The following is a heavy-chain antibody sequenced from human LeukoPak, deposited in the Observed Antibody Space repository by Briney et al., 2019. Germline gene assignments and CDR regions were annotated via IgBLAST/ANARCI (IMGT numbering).Heavy chain of an antibody. V-gene: IGHV4-59*01. D-gene: IGHD6-25*01. J-gene: IGHJ6*03. Sequence: SETLSLTCTVSGGSISSYYWSWIRQPPGKGLEWIGYIYYSGSINYNPSLKSRVTISVDTSKNQFSLKLSSVTAADTAVYYCASVAQGLYYYMDVWGKGTTVTVSS. CDR1: GGSISSYY. CDR3: ASVAQGLYYYMDV. CDR2: IYYSGSI.